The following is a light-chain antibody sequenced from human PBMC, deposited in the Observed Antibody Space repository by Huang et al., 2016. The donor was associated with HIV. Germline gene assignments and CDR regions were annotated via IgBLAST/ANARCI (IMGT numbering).Light chain of an antibody. CDR1: QSISSW. V-gene: IGKV1-5*03. Sequence: DIQMTQSPSTLSASVGDRVTTTCRASQSISSWLAWYQQKPGKAPKHQIHKASSLESGGPSRFSGSGSGTEFTLTISSLQPDDFATYYCQQYNSYLLTFGGGTKVEIK. J-gene: IGKJ4*01. CDR3: QQYNSYLLT. CDR2: KAS.